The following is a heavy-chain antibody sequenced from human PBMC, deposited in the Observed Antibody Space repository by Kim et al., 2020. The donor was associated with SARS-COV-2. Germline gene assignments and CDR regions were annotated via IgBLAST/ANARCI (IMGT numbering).Heavy chain of an antibody. J-gene: IGHJ4*02. V-gene: IGHV4-59*01. CDR2: IYYSGST. D-gene: IGHD4-17*01. Sequence: SETLSLTCTVSGGSISSYYWSWIRQPPGKGLEWIGYIYYSGSTNYNPSLKSRVTISVDTSKNQFSLKLSSVTAADTAVYYCARSTVTKLDYWGQGTLVT. CDR1: GGSISSYY. CDR3: ARSTVTKLDY.